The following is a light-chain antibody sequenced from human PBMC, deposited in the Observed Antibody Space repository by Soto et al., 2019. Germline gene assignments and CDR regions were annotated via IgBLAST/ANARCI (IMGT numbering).Light chain of an antibody. J-gene: IGKJ5*01. CDR2: GAS. V-gene: IGKV1-39*01. CDR1: QRISTY. Sequence: DIQMTQSPSSLSASVGDRVTITCRASQRISTYLNWYQQRPGKAPKVLIFGASSLQIGVTSRFSGSGSGTDFTLTSTSLQPEDFATYYCQQTYSTPITFGQGTRLEIK. CDR3: QQTYSTPIT.